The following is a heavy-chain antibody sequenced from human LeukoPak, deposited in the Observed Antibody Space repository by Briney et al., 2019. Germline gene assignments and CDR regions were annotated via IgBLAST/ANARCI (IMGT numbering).Heavy chain of an antibody. CDR3: ASEYKYDSSGANAFDI. Sequence: ASVKVSCKASGYTFTSYAMNWVRQAPGHGLEWMGWIHPNTGGTKYAQKFQGRVTMTMETSSSAAYMELSSLRSADTAVYYCASEYKYDSSGANAFDIWGQGTMVTVSS. D-gene: IGHD3-22*01. CDR1: GYTFTSYA. V-gene: IGHV1-2*02. J-gene: IGHJ3*02. CDR2: IHPNTGGT.